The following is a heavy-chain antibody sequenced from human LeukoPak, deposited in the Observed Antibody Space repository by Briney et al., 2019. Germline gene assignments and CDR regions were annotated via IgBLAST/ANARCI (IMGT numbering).Heavy chain of an antibody. D-gene: IGHD6-19*01. V-gene: IGHV3-30*04. Sequence: GRSLRLSCAASGFTFSSYAMHWVRQAPGKGLEWVAVISYDGSNKYYADSVKGRFTISRDNSKNTLYLQMNNLRAEDTAVYYCARDSSGWYAGSFDYWGQGTLVTVSS. CDR2: ISYDGSNK. CDR1: GFTFSSYA. J-gene: IGHJ4*02. CDR3: ARDSSGWYAGSFDY.